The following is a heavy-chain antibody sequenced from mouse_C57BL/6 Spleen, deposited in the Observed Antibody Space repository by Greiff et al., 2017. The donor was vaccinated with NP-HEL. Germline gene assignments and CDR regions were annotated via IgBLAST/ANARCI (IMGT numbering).Heavy chain of an antibody. CDR1: GYSFTSYY. V-gene: IGHV1-66*01. CDR2: IYPGSGNT. Sequence: QVQLKQSGPELVKPGASVKISCKASGYSFTSYYIHWVKQRPGQGLEWIGWIYPGSGNTKYTEKFKGKATLTADTTSSTAYMQLSSLTSEDSAVYYCARSKITTAPDYWGQGTTLTVSS. J-gene: IGHJ2*01. D-gene: IGHD1-2*01. CDR3: ARSKITTAPDY.